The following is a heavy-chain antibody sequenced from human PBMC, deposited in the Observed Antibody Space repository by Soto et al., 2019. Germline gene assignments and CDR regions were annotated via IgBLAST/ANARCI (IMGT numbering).Heavy chain of an antibody. V-gene: IGHV1-69*13. CDR3: ARESRYCSGGNCYSLPGIDY. CDR1: GGTFSSYA. J-gene: IGHJ4*02. D-gene: IGHD2-15*01. Sequence: ASVKVSCKASGGTFSSYAISWVRQAPGQGLEWMGGIIPIFGTANYAQKFQGRVTITADESTSTAYMELSSLRSEDTAVYYCARESRYCSGGNCYSLPGIDYWGQGTLVTVSS. CDR2: IIPIFGTA.